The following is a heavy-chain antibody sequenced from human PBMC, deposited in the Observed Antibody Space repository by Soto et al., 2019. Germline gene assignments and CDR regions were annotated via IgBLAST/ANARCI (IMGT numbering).Heavy chain of an antibody. Sequence: SVKVSCKACGGTFSSYAISWVRQAPGQGLEWMGGIIPIFGTANYAQKFQGRVTITADESTSTAYMELSSLRSEDTAVYYCARPTRYYYDSSGQSAWFDPWGQGTLVTVSS. J-gene: IGHJ5*02. V-gene: IGHV1-69*13. CDR3: ARPTRYYYDSSGQSAWFDP. CDR1: GGTFSSYA. CDR2: IIPIFGTA. D-gene: IGHD3-22*01.